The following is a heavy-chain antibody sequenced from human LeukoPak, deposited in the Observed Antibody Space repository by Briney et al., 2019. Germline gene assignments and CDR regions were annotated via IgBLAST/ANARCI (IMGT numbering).Heavy chain of an antibody. D-gene: IGHD1-26*01. J-gene: IGHJ4*02. Sequence: PGGSLRLSCAASGFTFRNYAMHWVRQAPGKGLEWVAVISYDGSNKYYADSVKGRFTISRDNSKNTLYLQMNSLSPADTAVYYCAKSSNEWELNSFDSWGQGTLVPVSS. CDR2: ISYDGSNK. CDR1: GFTFRNYA. V-gene: IGHV3-30*04. CDR3: AKSSNEWELNSFDS.